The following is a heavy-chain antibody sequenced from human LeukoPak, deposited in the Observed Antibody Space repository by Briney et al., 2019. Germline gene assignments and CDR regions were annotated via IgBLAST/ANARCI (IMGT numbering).Heavy chain of an antibody. CDR1: GFAFSSHA. V-gene: IGHV3-30*04. J-gene: IGHJ5*02. CDR2: ISYDENTK. Sequence: QTGGSLRLSCAASGFAFSSHAMHWVCQAPGKGLEWVAVISYDENTKYYADSVKGRFTISRDNSRNTLYLQMNSLRADDTALYYCARDLYSSSSVNWFDPWGQGTLVTVSS. CDR3: ARDLYSSSSVNWFDP. D-gene: IGHD6-6*01.